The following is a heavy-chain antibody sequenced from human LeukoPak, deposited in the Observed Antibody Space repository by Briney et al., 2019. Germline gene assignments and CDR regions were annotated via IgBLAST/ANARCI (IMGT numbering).Heavy chain of an antibody. CDR1: GFTFSNYG. D-gene: IGHD3-22*01. CDR3: ARGIEVGSGYMDV. V-gene: IGHV3-30*02. J-gene: IGHJ6*03. CDR2: IRYDGNNK. Sequence: GGSLRLSCGASGFTFSNYGMLWVRQAPGKGLDWVAFIRYDGNNKLYADSVKGRFTISRDNSKNTLYLHINSLRAEDTAVYYCARGIEVGSGYMDVWGKGTTVTISS.